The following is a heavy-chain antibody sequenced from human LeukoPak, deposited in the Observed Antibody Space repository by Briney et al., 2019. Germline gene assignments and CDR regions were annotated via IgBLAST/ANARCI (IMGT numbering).Heavy chain of an antibody. CDR2: INHSGDT. J-gene: IGHJ4*02. Sequence: PSETLSLTCAVYGGSFSDYYWSGIRQPPGKGLEWIGEINHSGDTKYNPSLKSRVTISVDTSKNQFSLKVSSVTAADTAVYYCARIQLWPLHYFDYWGQGTLVTVSS. V-gene: IGHV4-34*01. CDR3: ARIQLWPLHYFDY. CDR1: GGSFSDYY. D-gene: IGHD5-18*01.